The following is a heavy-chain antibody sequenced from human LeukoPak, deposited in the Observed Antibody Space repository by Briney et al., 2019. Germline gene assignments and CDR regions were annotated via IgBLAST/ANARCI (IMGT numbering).Heavy chain of an antibody. V-gene: IGHV4-31*03. CDR1: GGSISSGDHF. CDR2: IQYSGTT. CDR3: ARGRGYGYGIDY. Sequence: PSETLSLTCTVSGGSISSGDHFWSWIRQRPGKGLECLAYIQYSGTTYSNPSLNSRIAISVDTSKNQFSLNLSSMTSADTAVYYCARGRGYGYGIDYWGQGTLVTVSS. J-gene: IGHJ4*02. D-gene: IGHD5-18*01.